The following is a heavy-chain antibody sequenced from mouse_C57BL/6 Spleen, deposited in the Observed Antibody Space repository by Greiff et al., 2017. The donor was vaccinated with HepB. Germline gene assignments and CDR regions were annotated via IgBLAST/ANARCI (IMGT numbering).Heavy chain of an antibody. CDR2: IYPRSGNT. CDR1: GYTFTSYG. CDR3: AIYGSSYLLDY. J-gene: IGHJ2*01. Sequence: QVQLQQSGAELARPGASVKLSCKASGYTFTSYGISWVKQRTGQGLEWIGEIYPRSGNTYYNEKFKGKASLTAAKSSSTAYMELRSLTSEDSAVYFCAIYGSSYLLDYWGQGTTLTVSS. V-gene: IGHV1-81*01. D-gene: IGHD1-1*01.